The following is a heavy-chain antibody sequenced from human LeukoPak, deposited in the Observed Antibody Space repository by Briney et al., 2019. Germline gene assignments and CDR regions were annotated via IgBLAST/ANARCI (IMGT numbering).Heavy chain of an antibody. V-gene: IGHV4-39*01. CDR2: IYYSGST. J-gene: IGHJ4*02. D-gene: IGHD3-22*01. CDR3: ARGRARYYYDTSAYYYI. Sequence: SETLSLTCTVSGGSISSSSYYWGWIRQPPGKGLEWIGSIYYSGSTYYNPSLKSRVTISVDTSKNQFSLKLSSVTAADTAVYYCARGRARYYYDTSAYYYIWGQGTLVTVSS. CDR1: GGSISSSSYY.